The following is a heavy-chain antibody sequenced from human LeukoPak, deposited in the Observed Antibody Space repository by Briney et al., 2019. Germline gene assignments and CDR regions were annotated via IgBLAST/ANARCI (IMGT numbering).Heavy chain of an antibody. CDR3: AKLPRVSSRTEAFDI. D-gene: IGHD6-13*01. J-gene: IGHJ3*02. CDR2: ISNDGSNK. V-gene: IGHV3-30*18. CDR1: GFSFSSYD. Sequence: GGSLRLSCAASGFSFSSYDMDWVRQAPGKGLEWVAVISNDGSNKYYADSVKGRFTISRDNSKNTLYVQMNSLRAEDTAVYYCAKLPRVSSRTEAFDIWGQGTMVTVSS.